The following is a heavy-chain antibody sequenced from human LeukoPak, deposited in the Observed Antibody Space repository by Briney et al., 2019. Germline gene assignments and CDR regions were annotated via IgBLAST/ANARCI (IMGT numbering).Heavy chain of an antibody. V-gene: IGHV4-59*08. CDR3: ARVGVGNYYYYGMDV. Sequence: SETLSLTCTVSGGSISSYYWSWIRQPPGKGLEWIGYIYYSGSTNYNPSLKSRVTISVDTSKNQFSLRLSSVTAGDTAVYYCARVGVGNYYYYGMDVWGQGTTVTVSS. J-gene: IGHJ6*02. CDR2: IYYSGST. CDR1: GGSISSYY. D-gene: IGHD2-8*01.